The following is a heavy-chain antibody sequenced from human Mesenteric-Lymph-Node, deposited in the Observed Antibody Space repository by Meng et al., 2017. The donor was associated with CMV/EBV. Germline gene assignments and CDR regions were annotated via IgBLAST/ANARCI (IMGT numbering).Heavy chain of an antibody. CDR3: AKDPGYGYGLGGPFDY. CDR1: FTFSSYG. J-gene: IGHJ4*02. Sequence: FTFSSYGMHWVRQAPGKGLEWVAVISYDGSNKYYADSVKGRFTISRDNSKNTLYLQMNSLRAEDTAVYYCAKDPGYGYGLGGPFDYWGQGTLVTVSS. V-gene: IGHV3-30*18. D-gene: IGHD3-16*01. CDR2: ISYDGSNK.